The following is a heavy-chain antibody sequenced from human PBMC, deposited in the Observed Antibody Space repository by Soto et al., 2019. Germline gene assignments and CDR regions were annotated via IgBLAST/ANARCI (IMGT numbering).Heavy chain of an antibody. CDR2: ISGSGGST. D-gene: IGHD3-10*01. Sequence: PGGSLRLSCAASGFTFSSYAMSWVRQAPGKGLEWVSAISGSGGSTYYADSVKGRFTISRDNSKNTLYLQMNSLRAEDTAVYYCAKDPSIITMVRGVIPAPDYWGQGTLVTVSS. CDR3: AKDPSIITMVRGVIPAPDY. V-gene: IGHV3-23*01. J-gene: IGHJ4*02. CDR1: GFTFSSYA.